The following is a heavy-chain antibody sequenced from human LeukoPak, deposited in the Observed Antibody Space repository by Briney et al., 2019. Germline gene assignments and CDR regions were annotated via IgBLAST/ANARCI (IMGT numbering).Heavy chain of an antibody. V-gene: IGHV4-59*01. CDR2: IYYSGST. CDR1: GGSISSYY. J-gene: IGHJ4*02. Sequence: TLSLTCTVSGGSISSYYWSWIRQPPGKGLEWIGYIYYSGSTNYNPSLKSRVTISVDTSKNQFSLKLSSVTAADTAVYYRAGNGDYAGGVFDYWGQGTLVTVSS. CDR3: AGNGDYAGGVFDY. D-gene: IGHD4-17*01.